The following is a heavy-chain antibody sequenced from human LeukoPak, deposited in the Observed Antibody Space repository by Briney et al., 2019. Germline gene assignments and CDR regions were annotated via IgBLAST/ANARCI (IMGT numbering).Heavy chain of an antibody. D-gene: IGHD2-15*01. CDR3: ARGPYCSGGSCYARSLNWFDP. V-gene: IGHV4-59*01. CDR1: GGSISSYY. J-gene: IGHJ5*02. CDR2: IYYSGST. Sequence: KSSETLSLTCTVSGGSISSYYWSWIRQPPGKGLEWIGYIYYSGSTNYNPSLKSRVTISVDTSKNQFSLKLSSVTAADTAVYYCARGPYCSGGSCYARSLNWFDPWGQGTLVTVSS.